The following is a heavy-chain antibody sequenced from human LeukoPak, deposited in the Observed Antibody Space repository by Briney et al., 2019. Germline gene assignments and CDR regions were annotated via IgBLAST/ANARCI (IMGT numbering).Heavy chain of an antibody. D-gene: IGHD6-19*01. J-gene: IGHJ4*02. Sequence: GGSLRLSCAASGFTFSSYWMHWVRQAPGKGLVWVSRINSDGSSTSYADFVKGRFTISRDNAKNTLYLQMNSLRAEDTAVYYCAREVAGTWFDYWGQGTLVTVSS. CDR1: GFTFSSYW. CDR2: INSDGSST. V-gene: IGHV3-74*01. CDR3: AREVAGTWFDY.